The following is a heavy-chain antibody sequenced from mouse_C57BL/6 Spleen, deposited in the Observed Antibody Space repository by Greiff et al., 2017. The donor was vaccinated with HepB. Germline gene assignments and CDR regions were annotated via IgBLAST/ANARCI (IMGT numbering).Heavy chain of an antibody. CDR2: IDPSDSYT. J-gene: IGHJ1*03. CDR1: GYTFTSYW. D-gene: IGHD1-1*01. V-gene: IGHV1-59*01. CDR3: ARLDYYGSSYRYFDV. Sequence: VQLQQPGAELVRPGTSVKLSCKASGYTFTSYWMHWVKQRPGQGLEWIGVIDPSDSYTNYNQKFKGKATLTVDTSSSTAYMQLSSLTSEDSAVYYCARLDYYGSSYRYFDVWGTGTTVTVSS.